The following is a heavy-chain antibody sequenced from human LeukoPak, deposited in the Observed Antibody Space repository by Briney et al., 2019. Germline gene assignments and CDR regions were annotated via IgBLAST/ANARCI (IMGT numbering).Heavy chain of an antibody. J-gene: IGHJ3*02. Sequence: SQTLSLTCTVSGGCISSCRYCWSWIRQHPGKGLEWIGYIYYSGSTYSNPSLKSRVTISVDTSKNQFSLKLSSVTAADTAVYYCARVVSPGAFDIWGQGTMVTVSS. CDR2: IYYSGST. D-gene: IGHD2/OR15-2a*01. CDR1: GGCISSCRYC. CDR3: ARVVSPGAFDI. V-gene: IGHV4-31*03.